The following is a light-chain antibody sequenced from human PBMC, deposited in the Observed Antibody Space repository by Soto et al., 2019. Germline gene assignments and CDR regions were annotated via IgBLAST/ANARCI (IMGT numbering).Light chain of an antibody. V-gene: IGKV1-5*01. J-gene: IGKJ1*01. Sequence: DIQMTQSPSTLSTSVGDRVTITCRASQSISSXLAWYQQKPGKAPKLLIYDASSLESGVPSRFSGSGSGPEFTLTISSLHPDDFATYYCQQYNSYPWTFGQGTRVELK. CDR2: DAS. CDR1: QSISSX. CDR3: QQYNSYPWT.